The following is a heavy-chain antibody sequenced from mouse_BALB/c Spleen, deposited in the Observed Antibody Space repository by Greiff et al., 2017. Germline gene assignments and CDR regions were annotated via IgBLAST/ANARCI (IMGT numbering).Heavy chain of an antibody. CDR3: ARDNYGYLYAMDY. V-gene: IGHV2-9*02. Sequence: VQVVESGPGLVAPSQSLSITCTVSGFSLTSYGVHWVRQPPGKGLEWLGVIWAGGSTNYNSALMSRLSISKDNSKSQVFLKMNSLQTDDTAMYYCARDNYGYLYAMDYWGQGTSVTVSS. J-gene: IGHJ4*01. CDR1: GFSLTSYG. D-gene: IGHD1-2*01. CDR2: IWAGGST.